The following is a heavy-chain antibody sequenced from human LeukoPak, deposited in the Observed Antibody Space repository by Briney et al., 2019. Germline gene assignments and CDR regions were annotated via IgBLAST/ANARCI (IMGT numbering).Heavy chain of an antibody. D-gene: IGHD6-19*01. CDR2: IRYDGSNK. CDR3: AKALRPGIAVAGTMGDWFDP. Sequence: HSGGSLRLSCAASGFTFSSYGMHWVRQAPGKGLEWVAFIRYDGSNKYYADSVRGRFTISRDNSKNTLYLQMNSLRAEDTAVYYCAKALRPGIAVAGTMGDWFDPWGQGTLVTVSS. CDR1: GFTFSSYG. V-gene: IGHV3-30*02. J-gene: IGHJ5*02.